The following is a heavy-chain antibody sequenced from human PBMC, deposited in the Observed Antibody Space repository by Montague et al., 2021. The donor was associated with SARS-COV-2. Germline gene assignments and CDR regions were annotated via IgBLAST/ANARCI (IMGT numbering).Heavy chain of an antibody. CDR3: ARSVVGGTYRYTRWFDP. CDR2: TYYSGVA. D-gene: IGHD3-16*02. CDR1: GDSMRSSY. Sequence: SETLSLTCTVPGDSMRSSYWNWIRQPPGKGLEYIGYTYYSGVANYNPSLRSRVTISLDTSKNQFSLNLRSVTAADTAVYYCARSVVGGTYRYTRWFDPWGQGTLVTVFS. J-gene: IGHJ5*02. V-gene: IGHV4-59*13.